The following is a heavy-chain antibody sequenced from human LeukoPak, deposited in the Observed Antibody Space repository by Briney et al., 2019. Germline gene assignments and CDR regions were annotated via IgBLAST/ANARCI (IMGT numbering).Heavy chain of an antibody. Sequence: SQTLSLTCAISGDSVSSNSAAWNWIRQSPSRGLEWLGRTYYRSKWYNDYAVSVKSRITINPDTSKNQFSLQLNSVTPEDTAVYYCAREGMVSYQLLKLNWFDPWGQGTLVTVSS. CDR3: AREGMVSYQLLKLNWFDP. D-gene: IGHD2-2*01. CDR2: TYYRSKWYN. V-gene: IGHV6-1*01. CDR1: GDSVSSNSAA. J-gene: IGHJ5*02.